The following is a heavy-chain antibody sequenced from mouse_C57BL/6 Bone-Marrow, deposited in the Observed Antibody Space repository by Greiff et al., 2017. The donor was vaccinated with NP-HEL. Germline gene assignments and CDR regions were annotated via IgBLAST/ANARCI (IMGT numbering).Heavy chain of an antibody. CDR2: ISYDGSN. V-gene: IGHV3-6*01. CDR3: ARDRGYYYGTYWYFDV. J-gene: IGHJ1*03. D-gene: IGHD1-1*01. CDR1: GYSITSGYY. Sequence: EVKLQESGPGLVKPSQSLSLTCSVTGYSITSGYYWNWIRQFPGNKLEWMGYISYDGSNNYNPSLKNRISITRDTSKNQFFLKLNSVTTEDTATYYCARDRGYYYGTYWYFDVWGTGTTVTVSS.